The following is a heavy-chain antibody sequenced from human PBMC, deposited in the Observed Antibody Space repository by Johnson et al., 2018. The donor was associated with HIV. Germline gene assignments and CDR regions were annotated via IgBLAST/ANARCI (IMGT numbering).Heavy chain of an antibody. Sequence: QLVESGGGLVQPGGSLRLSCAASGFTVSSNYMSWVRQVPGNGLEWVTFIQYDGTNKYYADSVKGRFTISRDNSKNTLYLQMYSLRAEDTAVYYCAKDLSYPKTRAFDIWGQGTMVTVSS. D-gene: IGHD2/OR15-2a*01. V-gene: IGHV3-30*02. J-gene: IGHJ3*02. CDR2: IQYDGTNK. CDR1: GFTVSSNY. CDR3: AKDLSYPKTRAFDI.